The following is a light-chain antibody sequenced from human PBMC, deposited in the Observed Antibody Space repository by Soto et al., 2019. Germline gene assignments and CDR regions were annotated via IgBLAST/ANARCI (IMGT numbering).Light chain of an antibody. CDR2: AAS. Sequence: IQLTQSPSSLSASVGDRVTITCRASEGISTYVAWYQQKPRTAPKLLIYAASTLQSGVPSRFSGSGSGTHFTLTIICLQPEDFATYYCQQLHSFPLTFGQGTKLDIK. V-gene: IGKV1-9*01. J-gene: IGKJ2*01. CDR3: QQLHSFPLT. CDR1: EGISTY.